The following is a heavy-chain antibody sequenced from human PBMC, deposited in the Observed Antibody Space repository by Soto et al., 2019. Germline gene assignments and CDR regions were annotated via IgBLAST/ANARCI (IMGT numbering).Heavy chain of an antibody. CDR2: INHSGST. CDR1: GGSFSGYY. Sequence: QVQLQQWGAGLLKPSETLSLTCAVYGGSFSGYYWSWIRQPPGKGLEWIGEINHSGSTNYNPSLKSRVTISVDTSKHQFSLKLSSVTAADTAVYYCARCHRIAAAASFDYWGQGTLVTVSS. V-gene: IGHV4-34*01. J-gene: IGHJ4*02. CDR3: ARCHRIAAAASFDY. D-gene: IGHD6-13*01.